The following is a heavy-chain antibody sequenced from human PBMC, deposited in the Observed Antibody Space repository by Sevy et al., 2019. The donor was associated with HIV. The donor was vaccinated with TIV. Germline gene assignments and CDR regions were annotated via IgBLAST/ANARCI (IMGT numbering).Heavy chain of an antibody. CDR3: ARDPRDNYSSGWYLHYYYYYYMDV. Sequence: GGCLRLSCAASGFTFSSYWMHWVRQAPGKGLVWVSRINSDGSSTSYADSVKGRFTISRDNAKNTLYLQMNSLRAEDTAVYYCARDPRDNYSSGWYLHYYYYYYMDVWGKGTTVTVSS. CDR2: INSDGSST. J-gene: IGHJ6*03. V-gene: IGHV3-74*01. CDR1: GFTFSSYW. D-gene: IGHD6-19*01.